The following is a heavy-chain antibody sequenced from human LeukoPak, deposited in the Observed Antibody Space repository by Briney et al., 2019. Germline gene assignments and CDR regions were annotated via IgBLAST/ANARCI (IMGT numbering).Heavy chain of an antibody. CDR2: IRYDGSNK. CDR1: GFTFSSYG. Sequence: GGSLRLSCAASGFTFSSYGMHWVRQAPGKGLEWVAFIRYDGSNKYYADSVKGRFTISRDNSKNTLYLQMNSLRAEDTAVYYCAKDGHVWGSYRYSFDYWGQGTLVTVSS. V-gene: IGHV3-30*02. D-gene: IGHD3-16*02. J-gene: IGHJ4*02. CDR3: AKDGHVWGSYRYSFDY.